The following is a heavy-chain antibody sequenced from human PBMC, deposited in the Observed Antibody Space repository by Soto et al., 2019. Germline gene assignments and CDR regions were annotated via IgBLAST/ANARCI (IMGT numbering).Heavy chain of an antibody. Sequence: PSETLSLTCTVSGGSLGSSIYYWGWIRQSPGKGSEWIGNIYYSGNTFYNPSLKSRVTISVDTSKNQFYLHLSSVTAADTAIFYCASIAAPGTTHFDFWGQGTLVTVSS. V-gene: IGHV4-39*01. J-gene: IGHJ4*02. CDR3: ASIAAPGTTHFDF. CDR1: GGSLGSSIYY. CDR2: IYYSGNT. D-gene: IGHD6-13*01.